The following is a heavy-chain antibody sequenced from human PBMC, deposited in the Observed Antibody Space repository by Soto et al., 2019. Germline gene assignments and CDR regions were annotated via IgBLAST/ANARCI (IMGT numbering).Heavy chain of an antibody. CDR1: GYTSTTYG. CDR2: ISGFNGNT. V-gene: IGHV1-18*01. D-gene: IGHD2-15*01. CDR3: AREILPASPREFDY. Sequence: QVQLVQSGDEVKKPGASVKVSCKASGYTSTTYGITWVRQAPGQGLEWMGWISGFNGNTNYAQRFQGRVSMTTDTFTNTAYMELRSLRSDDTAVYYCAREILPASPREFDYWGQGTLVTVSS. J-gene: IGHJ4*02.